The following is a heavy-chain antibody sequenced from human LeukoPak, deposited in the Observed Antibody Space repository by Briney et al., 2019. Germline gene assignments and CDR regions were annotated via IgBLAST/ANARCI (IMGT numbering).Heavy chain of an antibody. CDR3: ARVGYYDSSGYAFDI. Sequence: SETLSLTCAVYGGSFSGYYWSWIRQPPGKGLEWIGEINHSGSTNYNPSLKSRVTISVDTSKNQFSLKLSSVTAADTAVYYCARVGYYDSSGYAFDIWGQGTMVTVSS. D-gene: IGHD3-22*01. J-gene: IGHJ3*02. V-gene: IGHV4-34*01. CDR2: INHSGST. CDR1: GGSFSGYY.